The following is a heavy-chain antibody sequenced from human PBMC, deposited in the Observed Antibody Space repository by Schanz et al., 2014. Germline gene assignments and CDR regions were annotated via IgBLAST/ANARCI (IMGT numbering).Heavy chain of an antibody. CDR2: ISAYNGNA. D-gene: IGHD3-9*01. CDR1: GYTFTSYG. V-gene: IGHV1-18*01. CDR3: ARDAADFYDILTEEDY. J-gene: IGHJ4*02. Sequence: QVQLVQSGAEVKKPGASVKVSCKASGYTFTSYGISWVRQAPGQGLEWMGWISAYNGNAKYPQKLQGRVTMTTNTATSTAYMELRNLRADDTSVYNCARDAADFYDILTEEDYWGQGTRVTVSS.